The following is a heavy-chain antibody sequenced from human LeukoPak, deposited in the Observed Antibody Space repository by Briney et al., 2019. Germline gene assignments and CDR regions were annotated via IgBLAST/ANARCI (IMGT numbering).Heavy chain of an antibody. J-gene: IGHJ5*02. V-gene: IGHV3-23*01. Sequence: GRSLRLSCAASGFTFSSYAMSWVRQAPGKGLEWVSAISGSGGSTYYADSVKGRFTISRDNSKNTLYLQMNSLRAEDTAVYYCAKDCIGSCYSGFDPWGQGTLVTVSS. D-gene: IGHD2-15*01. CDR3: AKDCIGSCYSGFDP. CDR1: GFTFSSYA. CDR2: ISGSGGST.